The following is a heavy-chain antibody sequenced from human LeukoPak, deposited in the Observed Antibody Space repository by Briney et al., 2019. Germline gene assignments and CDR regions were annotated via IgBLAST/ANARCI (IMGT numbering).Heavy chain of an antibody. J-gene: IGHJ3*02. CDR2: IYYSGST. V-gene: IGHV4-39*01. CDR1: GGSISSSSYY. CDR3: ARPWIQLWPAMFDI. Sequence: SQTLSLTCTVSGGSISSSSYYWGWIRQPPGKGLEWIGSIYYSGSTYYNPSLKSRVTISVDTSKNQFSLKLSSVTAADTAVYYCARPWIQLWPAMFDIWGQGKMVTVSS. D-gene: IGHD5-18*01.